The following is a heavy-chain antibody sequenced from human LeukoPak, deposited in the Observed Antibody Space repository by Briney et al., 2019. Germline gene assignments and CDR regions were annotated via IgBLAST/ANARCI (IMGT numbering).Heavy chain of an antibody. CDR1: GFTFSSYA. CDR3: AKIGTVTVYGRVIRPSGPEGP. Sequence: PGGSLRLSCAASGFTFSSYAMHWVRQAPGKGLEWVAVISYDGSNKYYADSVKGRFTISRDNSKNTLYLQMNSLTAEDTALYYCAKIGTVTVYGRVIRPSGPEGPWGQGTLVTVSS. J-gene: IGHJ5*02. CDR2: ISYDGSNK. D-gene: IGHD3-3*01. V-gene: IGHV3-30-3*01.